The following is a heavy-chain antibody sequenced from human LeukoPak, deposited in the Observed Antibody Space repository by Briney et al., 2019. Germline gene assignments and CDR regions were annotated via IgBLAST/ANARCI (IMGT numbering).Heavy chain of an antibody. V-gene: IGHV3-21*01. J-gene: IGHJ4*02. CDR3: ARLYSSSWYFDY. Sequence: GGSLRLSCAASGFTFSSYCMNWVRQAPGKGLEWVSSISSSSSYIYYADSVKGRFTISRDNAKNSLYLQMNSLRAEDTAVYYCARLYSSSWYFDYWGQGTLVTVSS. D-gene: IGHD6-13*01. CDR2: ISSSSSYI. CDR1: GFTFSSYC.